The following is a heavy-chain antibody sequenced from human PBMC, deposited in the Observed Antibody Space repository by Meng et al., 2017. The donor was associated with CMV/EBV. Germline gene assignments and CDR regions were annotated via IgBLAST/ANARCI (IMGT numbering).Heavy chain of an antibody. CDR2: IYYSGST. CDR1: GYTLTSYY. Sequence: VQLVQSGAEGKKPGASVKVSCKTSGYTLTSYYMHWVRQAPGQGLEWMGYIYYSGSTYYNPSLKSRVTISVDTSKNQFSLKLSSVTAADTAVYYCARAAPDYYDSSGPPDYWGQGTLVTVSS. V-gene: IGHV1-46*01. D-gene: IGHD3-22*01. CDR3: ARAAPDYYDSSGPPDY. J-gene: IGHJ4*02.